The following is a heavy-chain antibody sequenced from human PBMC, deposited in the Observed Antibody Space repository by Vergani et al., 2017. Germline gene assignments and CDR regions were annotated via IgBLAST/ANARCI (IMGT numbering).Heavy chain of an antibody. CDR3: ASARGIAAPNDY. Sequence: QVQLVQSGAEVKKPGASVKVSCKASGYTFTSYYMHWVRQAPGQGLEWMGIINPSGGSTSYAQKFHGRVTMTRDTSTSTGYMELSSLRSEDTAVYYCASARGIAAPNDYWGQGTLVTVSS. J-gene: IGHJ4*02. CDR1: GYTFTSYY. CDR2: INPSGGST. V-gene: IGHV1-46*03. D-gene: IGHD6-13*01.